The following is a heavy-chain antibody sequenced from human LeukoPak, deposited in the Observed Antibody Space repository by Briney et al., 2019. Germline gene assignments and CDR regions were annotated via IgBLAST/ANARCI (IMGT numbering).Heavy chain of an antibody. Sequence: SETLSLTCTVSGGSISSYYWSWIRQPPGKGLEWIGYIYYSGGTSYNPSLKSRVTISVETSKNQFSLKLSSVTAADTAVYYCARVRYSSGQYDYWGQGTLVTVSS. V-gene: IGHV4-59*12. CDR2: IYYSGGT. J-gene: IGHJ4*02. CDR3: ARVRYSSGQYDY. D-gene: IGHD6-19*01. CDR1: GGSISSYY.